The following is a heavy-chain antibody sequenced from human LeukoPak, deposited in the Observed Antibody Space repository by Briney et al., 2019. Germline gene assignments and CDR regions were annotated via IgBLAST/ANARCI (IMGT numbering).Heavy chain of an antibody. CDR2: IRYDGSNK. CDR1: GFTFSSYG. V-gene: IGHV3-30*02. CDR3: AKDLESSSSSGDY. D-gene: IGHD6-6*01. J-gene: IGHJ4*02. Sequence: PGGSLRLSCAASGFTFSSYGMHWVRQAPGKGLEWVAFIRYDGSNKYYADSVKGRFTISRDNSKNTLYLQMNSLRAEDTAVYYCAKDLESSSSSGDYWGQGTLVTVSS.